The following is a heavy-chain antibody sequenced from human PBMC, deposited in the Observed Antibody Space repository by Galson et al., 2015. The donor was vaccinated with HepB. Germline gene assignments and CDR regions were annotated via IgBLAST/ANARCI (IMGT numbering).Heavy chain of an antibody. V-gene: IGHV3-9*01. Sequence: SLRLSCAASGFTFDDYAMHWVRQAPGKGLEWVSGISWNSGSIGYADSVKGRFTISRDNAKNSLYLQMNSLRAEDTALYYCAKDGSSGWSYYYYGMDVWGQGTTVTVSS. CDR1: GFTFDDYA. CDR2: ISWNSGSI. D-gene: IGHD6-19*01. CDR3: AKDGSSGWSYYYYGMDV. J-gene: IGHJ6*02.